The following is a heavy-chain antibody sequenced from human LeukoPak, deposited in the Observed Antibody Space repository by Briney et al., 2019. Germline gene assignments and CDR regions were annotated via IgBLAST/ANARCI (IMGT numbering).Heavy chain of an antibody. CDR2: IIPIFGTA. Sequence: SVKASCKASGGTFSSYAISWVRQAPGQGLEWMGGIIPIFGTANYAQKFQGRVTITADESTSTAYMELSSLRSEDTAVYYCARPPDNWANPYYYFDYWGQGTLVTVSS. D-gene: IGHD1-1*01. CDR3: ARPPDNWANPYYYFDY. CDR1: GGTFSSYA. V-gene: IGHV1-69*13. J-gene: IGHJ4*02.